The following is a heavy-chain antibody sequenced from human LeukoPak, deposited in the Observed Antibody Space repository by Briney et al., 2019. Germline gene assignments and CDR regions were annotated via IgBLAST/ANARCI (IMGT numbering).Heavy chain of an antibody. V-gene: IGHV3-7*01. CDR2: IKQDGSEK. J-gene: IGHJ4*02. D-gene: IGHD3-10*01. CDR1: GFIFSNYW. Sequence: GGSLRLSCAASGFIFSNYWMNWVRQAPGKGLEWVANIKQDGSEKYYVDSVKGRFTISRDNAKTSLYLQMNSLRAEDTAVYYCARDSELRGVSVFENWGQGTLVTVSS. CDR3: ARDSELRGVSVFEN.